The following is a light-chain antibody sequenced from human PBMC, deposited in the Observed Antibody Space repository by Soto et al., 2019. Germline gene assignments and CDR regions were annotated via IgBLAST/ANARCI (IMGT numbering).Light chain of an antibody. J-gene: IGKJ1*01. CDR2: GAS. CDR3: HQYDNWPET. Sequence: DTVMTHSPATLSVSPGERATLSCRASQSVNSDLAWYQQKPGQAPRLLIYGASTRATGIPARFSGSGSGTEFTLTISSLQSEDFAVYYCHQYDNWPETFGQGTKV. V-gene: IGKV3-15*01. CDR1: QSVNSD.